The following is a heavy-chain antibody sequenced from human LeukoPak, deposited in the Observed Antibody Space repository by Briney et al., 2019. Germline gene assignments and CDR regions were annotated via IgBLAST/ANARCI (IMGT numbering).Heavy chain of an antibody. CDR2: ISSRSNYI. D-gene: IGHD3-10*01. Sequence: GGSLRLSCAASGFPFSSYSVHWVRQAPGKGLVWVASISSRSNYIYYADSLEGRVTVSRDNARNSLFLQMTSLRAEDTAVYYCARGYLGFGESGFDYWGQGTQVIVSS. CDR3: ARGYLGFGESGFDY. J-gene: IGHJ4*02. V-gene: IGHV3-21*01. CDR1: GFPFSSYS.